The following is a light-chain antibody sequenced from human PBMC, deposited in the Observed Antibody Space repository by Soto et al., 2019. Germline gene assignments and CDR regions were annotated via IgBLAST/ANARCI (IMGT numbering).Light chain of an antibody. CDR3: QQSFTTPRT. V-gene: IGKV1-39*01. CDR1: ENIGSH. CDR2: AAS. J-gene: IGKJ2*01. Sequence: DIQMTQSPSSLSASVGDRVTITCRASENIGSHLNWYQQKPGEAPKVVIYAASGLESGVPSRFSGTRSWTDFTHTISSLQPEAFSSYFCQQSFTTPRTFGQGTKLEIK.